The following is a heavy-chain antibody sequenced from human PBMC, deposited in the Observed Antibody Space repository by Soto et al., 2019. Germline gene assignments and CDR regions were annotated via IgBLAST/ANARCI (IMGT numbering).Heavy chain of an antibody. D-gene: IGHD4-4*01. J-gene: IGHJ6*02. V-gene: IGHV4-31*03. CDR2: IYYSGST. CDR3: ARDRAHSNPYYYYYYGMDV. Sequence: PSETLSLTCTVSGGSISSGGYYWSWIRQHPGKGLEWIGYIYYSGSTYYKPSLKSRVTISVDTSKNQFSLKLSSETAADTAVYNCARDRAHSNPYYYYYYGMDVWGQGTTVTVSS. CDR1: GGSISSGGYY.